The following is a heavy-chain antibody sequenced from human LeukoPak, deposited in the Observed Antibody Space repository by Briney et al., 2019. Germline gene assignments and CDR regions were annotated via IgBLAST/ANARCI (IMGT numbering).Heavy chain of an antibody. V-gene: IGHV3-21*01. CDR1: GFTFSSYS. CDR2: IRTSGDNT. Sequence: GGSLRLSCAASGFTFSSYSMNWVRQAPGQGREGVSTIRTSGDNTYYADSVKGRFTISRDNSKNTLYLQMNSLRAEDTAVYYCASTISDQLGTFDYWGQGTLVTVSS. CDR3: ASTISDQLGTFDY. D-gene: IGHD1-1*01. J-gene: IGHJ4*02.